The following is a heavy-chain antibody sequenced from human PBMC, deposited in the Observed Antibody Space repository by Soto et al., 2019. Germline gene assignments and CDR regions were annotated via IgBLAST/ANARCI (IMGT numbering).Heavy chain of an antibody. J-gene: IGHJ4*02. CDR3: ARAGRTDYYDSSPPFDY. D-gene: IGHD3-22*01. Sequence: GGSLRLSCAASGFTFSSYGMHWVRQAPGKGLEWVAVIWYDGSNKYYADSVKGRFTISRDNSKNTLYLQMNSLRAEDTAVYYCARAGRTDYYDSSPPFDYWSQGTLVTVSS. CDR2: IWYDGSNK. V-gene: IGHV3-33*01. CDR1: GFTFSSYG.